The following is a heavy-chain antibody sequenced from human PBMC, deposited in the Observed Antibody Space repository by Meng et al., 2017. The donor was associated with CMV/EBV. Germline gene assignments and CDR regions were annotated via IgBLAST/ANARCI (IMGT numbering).Heavy chain of an antibody. CDR2: IKVDGSDK. J-gene: IGHJ6*02. Sequence: GGSLRLSCAASGFTFSIYWMTWVRQAPGKALEWVANIKVDGSDKYYVDSVKGRFTISRDNAKNSVYLQMNSLRAEDTAVYYCARDTLSTVTTVPHYGMDVWGQGTTVTVSS. D-gene: IGHD4-11*01. V-gene: IGHV3-7*01. CDR3: ARDTLSTVTTVPHYGMDV. CDR1: GFTFSIYW.